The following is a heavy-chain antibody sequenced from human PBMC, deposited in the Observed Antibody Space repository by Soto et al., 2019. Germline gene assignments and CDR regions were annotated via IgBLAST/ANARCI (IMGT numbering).Heavy chain of an antibody. D-gene: IGHD2-2*01. V-gene: IGHV1-69*13. CDR3: ARLTYCSSTSCYDAGFDY. CDR2: IIPIFGTA. CDR1: GGTFSSYA. J-gene: IGHJ4*02. Sequence: SVKVSCKASGGTFSSYAISWVRQAPGQGLEWMGGIIPIFGTANYAQKLQGRVTITADESTSTAYMELSSMRSEETAVYYRARLTYCSSTSCYDAGFDYRGQGTLVTVSS.